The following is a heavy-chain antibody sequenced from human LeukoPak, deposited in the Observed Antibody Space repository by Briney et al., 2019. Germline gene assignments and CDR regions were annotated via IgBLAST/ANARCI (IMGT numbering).Heavy chain of an antibody. CDR2: ISAYNGNT. CDR1: GYTFTSYG. D-gene: IGHD6-19*01. V-gene: IGHV1-18*04. J-gene: IGHJ1*01. CDR3: ARSGGSGWYSTGYFQH. Sequence: ASVKVSCKASGYTFTSYGISWVRQAPGQGLEWMXXISAYNGNTNYAQKLQGRVTMTTDTSTSTAYMELRSLRSDDTAVYYCARSGGSGWYSTGYFQHWGQGTLVTVSS.